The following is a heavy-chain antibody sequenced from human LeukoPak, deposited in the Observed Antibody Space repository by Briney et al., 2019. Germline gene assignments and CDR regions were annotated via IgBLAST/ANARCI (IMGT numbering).Heavy chain of an antibody. J-gene: IGHJ3*02. D-gene: IGHD3-10*01. CDR2: IYTSGST. CDR3: ARDGTMVRGVIIGVSAFDI. Sequence: PSGTLSLTCTVSGGSISSYYWSWIRQPAGKGLDWIGRIYTSGSTNYNPSLKSRVTMSVDTSKNQFSLKLSSVTAADTAVYYCARDGTMVRGVIIGVSAFDIWGQGTMVTVSS. V-gene: IGHV4-4*07. CDR1: GGSISSYY.